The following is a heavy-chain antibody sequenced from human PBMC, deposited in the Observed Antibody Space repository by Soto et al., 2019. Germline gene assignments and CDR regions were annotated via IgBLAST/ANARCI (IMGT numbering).Heavy chain of an antibody. V-gene: IGHV3-30-3*01. J-gene: IGHJ4*02. CDR1: GFTFSNYA. Sequence: QAQLVESGGGVVQPGRSLRLSCAASGFTFSNYAMHWVRQAPGKGLEWVAVISYDGSNKYYADSVKGRFTISRDNSQNTLYLQMNSPTAEDTADYYCARRPTPYYFDYWGQGTLVTVSS. CDR3: ARRPTPYYFDY. CDR2: ISYDGSNK.